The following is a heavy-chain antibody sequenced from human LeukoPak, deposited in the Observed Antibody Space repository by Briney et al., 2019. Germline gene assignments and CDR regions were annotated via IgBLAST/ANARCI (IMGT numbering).Heavy chain of an antibody. CDR3: AREGYYDFWSGPLPLDY. V-gene: IGHV3-64*01. D-gene: IGHD3-3*01. CDR1: GFTFSSYA. Sequence: GGSLRLSCVASGFTFSSYAMHWVRQAPGKGLEYVSAISSNGGSTYYANSVKGRFTISRDNSKNTLYLQMGSLRAEDMAVYYCAREGYYDFWSGPLPLDYWGQGTLVTVSS. CDR2: ISSNGGST. J-gene: IGHJ4*02.